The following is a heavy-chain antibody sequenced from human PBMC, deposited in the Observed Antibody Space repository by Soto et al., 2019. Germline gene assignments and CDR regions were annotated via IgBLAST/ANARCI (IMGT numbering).Heavy chain of an antibody. D-gene: IGHD3-3*01. V-gene: IGHV4-30-4*01. CDR3: ARDRGVDMIFRCFDP. J-gene: IGHJ5*02. CDR2: IYYRGST. Sequence: QVQLRESGPGLVKPSQTLSLTCNVSGGSISSGDYYWSWIRQPPGKGLEWIGNIYYRGSTYYNPSLKKRGTRSVDPSKNQFSLKLSSVTAAYTAVYYCARDRGVDMIFRCFDPWGQGTLVTVSS. CDR1: GGSISSGDYY.